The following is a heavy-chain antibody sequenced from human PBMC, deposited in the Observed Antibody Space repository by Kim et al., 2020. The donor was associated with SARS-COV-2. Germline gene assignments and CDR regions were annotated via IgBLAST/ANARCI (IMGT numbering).Heavy chain of an antibody. Sequence: ASVKVSCKASGYTFTSYAMNWVRQAPGQGLEWMGWINTNTGNPTYAQGFTGRFVFSLDTSVSTAYLQISSLKAEDTAVYYCARVVVVPAAMGRMGPSDYWGQGTLVTVSS. V-gene: IGHV7-4-1*02. D-gene: IGHD2-2*01. CDR3: ARVVVVPAAMGRMGPSDY. J-gene: IGHJ4*02. CDR1: GYTFTSYA. CDR2: INTNTGNP.